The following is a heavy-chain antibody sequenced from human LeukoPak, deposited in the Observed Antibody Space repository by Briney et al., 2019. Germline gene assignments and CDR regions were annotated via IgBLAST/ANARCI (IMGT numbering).Heavy chain of an antibody. Sequence: GASLKVSCKASGYTFTGYYMHWVRQAPGQGLEWMGWINPNSGGTNYAQKFQGRVTMTRDTSISTAYMELSRLRSDDTAVYYCAREAVYYGSGSYLDEFDYWGQGTLVTVSS. CDR1: GYTFTGYY. CDR3: AREAVYYGSGSYLDEFDY. V-gene: IGHV1-2*02. CDR2: INPNSGGT. J-gene: IGHJ4*02. D-gene: IGHD3-10*01.